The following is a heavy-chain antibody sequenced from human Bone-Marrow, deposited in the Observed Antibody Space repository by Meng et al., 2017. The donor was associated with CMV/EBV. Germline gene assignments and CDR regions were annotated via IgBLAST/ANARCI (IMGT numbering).Heavy chain of an antibody. J-gene: IGHJ6*02. CDR2: IKSESDGGTT. CDR3: TTVTMYYGMDV. Sequence: GESLKISCAASGFTFTNAWMSWVRQTPGKGLEWVGRIKSESDGGTTDYAAPVKGRFTISRDDSKNTLYLQMNSLKIEDTAVYYCTTVTMYYGMDVWGQRTTVTVSS. V-gene: IGHV3-15*01. CDR1: GFTFTNAW. D-gene: IGHD3-3*01.